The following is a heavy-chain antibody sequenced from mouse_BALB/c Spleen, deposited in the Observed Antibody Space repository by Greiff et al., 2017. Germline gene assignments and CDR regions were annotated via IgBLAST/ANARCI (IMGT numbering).Heavy chain of an antibody. D-gene: IGHD1-1*01. CDR2: ISSGSSTI. CDR3: ARSPDYGSYFDY. J-gene: IGHJ2*01. CDR1: GFTFSSFG. Sequence: EVKLVESGGGLVQPGGSRKLSCAASGFTFSSFGMHWVRQAPEKGLEWVAYISSGSSTIYYADTVKGRFTISRDNPKNTLFLQMTSLRSEDTAMYYCARSPDYGSYFDYWGQGTTLTVSS. V-gene: IGHV5-17*02.